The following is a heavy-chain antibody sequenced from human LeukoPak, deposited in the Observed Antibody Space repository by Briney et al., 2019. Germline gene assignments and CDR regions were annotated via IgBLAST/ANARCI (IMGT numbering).Heavy chain of an antibody. CDR1: GYIFTGYY. CDR2: IDPNSGGT. CDR3: ARLYYYGSGSYYDSDFDY. Sequence: ASVKVSCRASGYIFTGYYMHWVRQAPGQGLEWMGWIDPNSGGTNFAQKFQGRVTMTRDTSLSTAYMELSRLRSDDTAVYYCARLYYYGSGSYYDSDFDYWGQGTLVTVSS. J-gene: IGHJ4*02. V-gene: IGHV1-2*02. D-gene: IGHD3-10*01.